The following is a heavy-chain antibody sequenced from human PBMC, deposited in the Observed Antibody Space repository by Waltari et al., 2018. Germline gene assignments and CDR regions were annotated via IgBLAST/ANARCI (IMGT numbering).Heavy chain of an antibody. D-gene: IGHD6-19*01. J-gene: IGHJ6*02. CDR1: GGTFSSYT. V-gene: IGHV1-69*08. Sequence: QVQLVQSGAEVKKPGSSVKVSCKASGGTFSSYTISWVRQAPGQGLEWMGRIIPIFGTANYAQKFQGRVTITADESTSTAYMELSSLRSEDTAVYYCAGGAVAGTNYYYYYGMDVWGQGTTVTVSS. CDR3: AGGAVAGTNYYYYYGMDV. CDR2: IIPIFGTA.